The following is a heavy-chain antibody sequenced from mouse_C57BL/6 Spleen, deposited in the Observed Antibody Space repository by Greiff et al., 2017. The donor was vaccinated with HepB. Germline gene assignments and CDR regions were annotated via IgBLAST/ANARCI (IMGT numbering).Heavy chain of an antibody. CDR1: GFTFSSYG. CDR2: ISSGGSYT. Sequence: EVKLEESGGDLVKPGGSLKLSCAASGFTFSSYGMSWVRQTPDKRLEWVATISSGGSYTYYPDSVKGRFTISRDNAKNTLYLQMSSLKSEDTAMYYCARPNYGYAMDYWGQGTSVTVSS. D-gene: IGHD1-1*01. J-gene: IGHJ4*01. CDR3: ARPNYGYAMDY. V-gene: IGHV5-6*02.